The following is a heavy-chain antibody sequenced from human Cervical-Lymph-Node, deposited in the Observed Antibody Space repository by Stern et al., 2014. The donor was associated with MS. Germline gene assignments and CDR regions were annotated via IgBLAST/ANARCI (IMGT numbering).Heavy chain of an antibody. D-gene: IGHD2-15*01. CDR3: ARLVVKHSDWFDP. CDR2: IKQDGGEK. CDR1: GVIFRSYW. V-gene: IGHV3-7*01. Sequence: QLVQSGGGLVQPGGSLRLSCAASGVIFRSYWMSWVRQAPGKGLEWVANIKQDGGEKYFVDSVKGRFIISRDNAKNSLYLQMNSLRAEDTAVYYCARLVVKHSDWFDPWGQGTLVTVSS. J-gene: IGHJ5*02.